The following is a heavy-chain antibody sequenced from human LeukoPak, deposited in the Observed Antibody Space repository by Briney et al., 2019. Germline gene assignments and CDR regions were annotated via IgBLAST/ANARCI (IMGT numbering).Heavy chain of an antibody. CDR3: ARVRVVAGLRYYYYYGMDV. J-gene: IGHJ6*02. D-gene: IGHD2-15*01. Sequence: GASVKVSCKASGYTFTDYYMHWVRQAPGQGLEWMGWINPNSGGTNYAQKFQGRVTMTRDTSISTAYMELSRLRSDDTAVYYCARVRVVAGLRYYYYYGMDVWGQGTTVTVSS. CDR1: GYTFTDYY. V-gene: IGHV1-2*02. CDR2: INPNSGGT.